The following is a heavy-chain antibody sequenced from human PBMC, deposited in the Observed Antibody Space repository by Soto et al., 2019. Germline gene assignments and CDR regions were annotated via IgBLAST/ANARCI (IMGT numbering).Heavy chain of an antibody. CDR1: GGTFSSYT. J-gene: IGHJ6*02. CDR2: IIPILGIA. CDR3: AMGTFVTPEYYYYYGMDV. D-gene: IGHD3-16*01. V-gene: IGHV1-69*02. Sequence: GASVKVSCKASGGTFSSYTISWVRQAPGQGLEWMGRIIPILGIANYAQKFQGRVTITADKSTSTAYMELSSLRSEDTAVYYCAMGTFVTPEYYYYYGMDVWGQGSTVTVSS.